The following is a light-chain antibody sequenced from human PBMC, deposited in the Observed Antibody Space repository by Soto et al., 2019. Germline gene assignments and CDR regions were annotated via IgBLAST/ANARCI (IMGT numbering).Light chain of an antibody. CDR2: GAS. CDR3: QQYNDWPPMYT. Sequence: EIVMTQSPATLSMSPGERATLSCRATQNVNSNLAWYQHRPGQAPRLLIYGASIRPTGIPARFSGSGSGTEFTLTIDRLQSEDFAVYYCQQYNDWPPMYTFGQGTKLEIK. CDR1: QNVNSN. V-gene: IGKV3-15*01. J-gene: IGKJ2*01.